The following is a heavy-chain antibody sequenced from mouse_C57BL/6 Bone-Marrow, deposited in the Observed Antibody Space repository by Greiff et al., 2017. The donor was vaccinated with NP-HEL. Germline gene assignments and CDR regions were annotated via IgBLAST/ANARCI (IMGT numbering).Heavy chain of an antibody. Sequence: LVESGPELVKPGASVKISCKASGYTFTDYYINWVKQRPGQGLEWIGWIYPGSGNTKYNEKFKGKATLTVDTSSSTAYMQRSSLTSEDSAVYCCARGYGSSNWYFDVWGTGTTVTVYS. J-gene: IGHJ1*03. D-gene: IGHD1-1*01. CDR3: ARGYGSSNWYFDV. CDR2: IYPGSGNT. CDR1: GYTFTDYY. V-gene: IGHV1-84*01.